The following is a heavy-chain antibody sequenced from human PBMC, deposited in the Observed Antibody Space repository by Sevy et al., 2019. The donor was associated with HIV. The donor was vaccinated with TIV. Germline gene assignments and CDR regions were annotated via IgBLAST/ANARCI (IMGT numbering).Heavy chain of an antibody. J-gene: IGHJ4*02. D-gene: IGHD4-4*01. CDR2: INQDGSGK. V-gene: IGHV3-7*01. CDR3: ARDPFSKADY. Sequence: GGSLRLSCAGSGFNLSSYWMSWVRQAPGKGLEWVANINQDGSGKNYVDSVKGRFTISRDNAKNSLYLQMNSLRAEDTAVYYCARDPFSKADYWGQGTLVTVSS. CDR1: GFNLSSYW.